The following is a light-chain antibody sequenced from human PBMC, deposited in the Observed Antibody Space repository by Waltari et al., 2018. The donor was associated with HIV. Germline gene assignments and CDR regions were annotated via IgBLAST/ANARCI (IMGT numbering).Light chain of an antibody. CDR2: DNK. V-gene: IGLV1-51*01. CDR3: GTWDSSLSAVV. CDR1: SSNIGSNY. J-gene: IGLJ2*01. Sequence: QSVLTQPPSVSAAPGQMVTISCSGSSSNIGSNYVSWYQHLPGTAPKLLIYDNKGRPSGMPDRFSASKSGTSVALDITGLQTGDEGDYYCGTWDSSLSAVVFGGGTKLTVL.